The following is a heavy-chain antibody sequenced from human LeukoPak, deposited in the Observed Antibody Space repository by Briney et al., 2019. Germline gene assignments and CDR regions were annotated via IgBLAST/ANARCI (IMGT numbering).Heavy chain of an antibody. J-gene: IGHJ4*02. D-gene: IGHD2/OR15-2a*01. V-gene: IGHV3-53*01. CDR1: GFTVSSNS. CDR3: ARRAGEYSHPYDY. CDR2: IYSGGNT. Sequence: GRSLRLSCTVSGFTVSSNSMSWVRQAPGKGLEWVSFIYSGGNTHYSDSVKGRFTISRDNSKNTLYLQMNSLRAEDTAVYHCARRAGEYSHPYDYWGQGTLVTVSS.